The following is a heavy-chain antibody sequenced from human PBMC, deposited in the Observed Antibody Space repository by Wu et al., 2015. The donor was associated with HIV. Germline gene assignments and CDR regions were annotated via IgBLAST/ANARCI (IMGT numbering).Heavy chain of an antibody. D-gene: IGHD5-18*01. CDR1: GYTFIDHY. V-gene: IGHV1-2*06. Sequence: QVQLVQSGAEVRKPGASVKVSCKASGYTFIDHYIHWVRQAPGQGLEWMGRINPKSGDTKYAQKFQGRVTMTRETSISTVHVELRRLRSDDTAVHYCARAGYSYALEGYNWFDPWGQGTLVSVSA. CDR3: ARAGYSYALEGYNWFDP. CDR2: INPKSGDT. J-gene: IGHJ5*02.